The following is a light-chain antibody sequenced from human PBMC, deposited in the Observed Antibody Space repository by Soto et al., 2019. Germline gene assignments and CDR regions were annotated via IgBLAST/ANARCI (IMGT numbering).Light chain of an antibody. Sequence: DIVMTPPPLSSPVTLGQAASISCRSSQSLVHNDGNTYLSWFQQRPGQPPRLLIYKVSDRFSGVPDRFSGSGSGTDFTLTISRLEPEDFAVYYCQQYGSSPRTFGQGTKVDIK. V-gene: IGKV2-24*01. CDR2: KVS. CDR3: QQYGSSPRT. CDR1: QSLVHNDGNTY. J-gene: IGKJ1*01.